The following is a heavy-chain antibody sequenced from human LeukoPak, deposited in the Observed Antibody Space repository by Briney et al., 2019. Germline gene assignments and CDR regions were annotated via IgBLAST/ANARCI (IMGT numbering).Heavy chain of an antibody. J-gene: IGHJ5*02. CDR2: ISGYNGKT. Sequence: ASVKVSCKTSGYSFSSYGIAWVRQAPGQGLEWMGWISGYNGKTDYAENLQGRVTMTTDTSTRIGYMELKNLRSDDTAVYYCAREGALHDTGDHYLSWFDPWGQGTLVTVSS. V-gene: IGHV1-18*01. D-gene: IGHD2-8*02. CDR3: AREGALHDTGDHYLSWFDP. CDR1: GYSFSSYG.